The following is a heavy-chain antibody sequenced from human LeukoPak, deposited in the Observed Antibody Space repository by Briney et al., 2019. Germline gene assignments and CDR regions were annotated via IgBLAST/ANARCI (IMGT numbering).Heavy chain of an antibody. CDR1: GYTFTSYG. CDR3: ARVRYSSGWSDAFDI. J-gene: IGHJ3*02. V-gene: IGHV1-18*01. D-gene: IGHD6-19*01. CDR2: ISAYNGNT. Sequence: ASVKVSCKASGYTFTSYGISWVRQAPGQGLEWMGWISAYNGNTNYAQKLQGRVTMTTDTSTSTAYMELRSLRSDDTAVYYCARVRYSSGWSDAFDIWGQGTMVTVSS.